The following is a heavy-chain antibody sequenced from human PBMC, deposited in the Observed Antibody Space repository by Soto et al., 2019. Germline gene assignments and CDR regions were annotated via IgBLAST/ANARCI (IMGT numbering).Heavy chain of an antibody. CDR1: GDSISSNNNY. D-gene: IGHD5-18*01. Sequence: QVQLQESGPGLVKPSQTLSLTCTVSGDSISSNNNYWSWIRQPPGECLELIGFISYSGTTSYRPSLKSRVAISLDTSKNQFSLSLSSVTAADTAVYYCARGRGYSYGLDPWGQGTLVTVSS. V-gene: IGHV4-30-4*01. J-gene: IGHJ5*02. CDR2: ISYSGTT. CDR3: ARGRGYSYGLDP.